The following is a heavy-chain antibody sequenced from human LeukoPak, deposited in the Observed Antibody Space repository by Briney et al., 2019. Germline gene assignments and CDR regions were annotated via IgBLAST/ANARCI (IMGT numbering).Heavy chain of an antibody. CDR2: IYTSGST. Sequence: SETLSLTCTVSGGSLSSGSFYWCWIRQPAGKGLEWIGRIYTSGSTNYNPSLKSRVTISVDTSKNQFSLKLSSVTAADTAVYYCAREISVSGWYIFDYWGQGTLVTVSS. V-gene: IGHV4-61*02. CDR1: GGSLSSGSFY. CDR3: AREISVSGWYIFDY. J-gene: IGHJ4*02. D-gene: IGHD6-19*01.